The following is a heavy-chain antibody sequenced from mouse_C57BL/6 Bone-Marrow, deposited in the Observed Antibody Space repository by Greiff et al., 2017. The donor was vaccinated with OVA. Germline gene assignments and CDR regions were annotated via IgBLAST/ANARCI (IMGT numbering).Heavy chain of an antibody. CDR2: IYPGSGST. D-gene: IGHD2-3*01. CDR3: AREGDGYLLFAY. V-gene: IGHV1-55*01. Sequence: QVQLQQSGAELVKPGASVKMSCKASGYTFTSYWITWVKQRPGQGLEWIGDIYPGSGSTNYNEKFKSKATLTVDTSSSTAYMQLSSLTSEDSAVYYCAREGDGYLLFAYWGQGTLVTVSA. CDR1: GYTFTSYW. J-gene: IGHJ3*01.